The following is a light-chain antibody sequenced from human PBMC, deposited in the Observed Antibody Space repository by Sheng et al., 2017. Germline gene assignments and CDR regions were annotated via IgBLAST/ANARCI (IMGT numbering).Light chain of an antibody. CDR1: QSVSSN. Sequence: EMLMTQSPGTLSVSPGERATLSCRASQSVSSNLAWYQQKPGQAPRLLIYGASTRATGIPGRFSGSGSGTEFTLTISNLESEDFAVYYCQQYRKWYSFGQGTKLEIK. CDR3: QQYRKWYS. J-gene: IGKJ2*03. V-gene: IGKV3-15*01. CDR2: GAS.